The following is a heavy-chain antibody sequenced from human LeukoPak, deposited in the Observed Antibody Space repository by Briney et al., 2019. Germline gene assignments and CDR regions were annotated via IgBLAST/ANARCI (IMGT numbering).Heavy chain of an antibody. CDR1: GFTFSSYA. CDR3: ARDLDDYNALPPFFQH. D-gene: IGHD5-24*01. CDR2: ISGGGSST. Sequence: PGGSLRLSCAASGFTFSSYAMSWVRQAPGKGLEWVSAISGGGSSTYSADSVKGRFTISRDNSKNTLYLQMNSLRDEDTAAYYCARDLDDYNALPPFFQHWGQGTLVTVSS. V-gene: IGHV3-23*01. J-gene: IGHJ1*01.